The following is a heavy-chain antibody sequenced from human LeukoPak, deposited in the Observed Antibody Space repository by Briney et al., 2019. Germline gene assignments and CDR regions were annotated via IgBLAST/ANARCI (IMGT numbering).Heavy chain of an antibody. CDR3: ARAKGSLDYFDY. V-gene: IGHV1-2*02. CDR2: INPNSGGT. Sequence: APVKVSCKTSGYTFTGQYLHWVRQAPGQGLEWMGWINPNSGGTKSAQKFQGRVTMTRDTSISTAYMELSRLRSDDTAVYYCARAKGSLDYFDYWGQGTLVTVSS. CDR1: GYTFTGQY. J-gene: IGHJ4*02.